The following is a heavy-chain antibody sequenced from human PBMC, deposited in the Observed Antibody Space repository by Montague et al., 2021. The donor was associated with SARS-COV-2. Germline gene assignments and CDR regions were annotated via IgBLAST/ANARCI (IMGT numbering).Heavy chain of an antibody. V-gene: IGHV3-23*01. D-gene: IGHD3-10*01. J-gene: IGHJ6*02. Sequence: SLRLSCAASGFTFSSYAMSWVRQAPGKGLEWVSAISGSGGSTYYADSVKGRFTISRDNSKNTLYLQMNSLRAEDKAVYYCAKDIAVLGELSYYYGMDVWGQGTTVTVSS. CDR2: ISGSGGST. CDR3: AKDIAVLGELSYYYGMDV. CDR1: GFTFSSYA.